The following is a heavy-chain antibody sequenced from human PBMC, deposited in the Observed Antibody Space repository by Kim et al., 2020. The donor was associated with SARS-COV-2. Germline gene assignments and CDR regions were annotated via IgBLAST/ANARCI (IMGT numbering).Heavy chain of an antibody. D-gene: IGHD3-16*02. Sequence: GGSLRLSCAASGFTFSSYGMHWVRQAPGKGLEWVAVIWYDGSNKYYADSVKGRFTISRDNSKNTLYLQMNSLRAEDTAVYYCARGSGYYDYVWGSYRSFVDYWGQGTLVTVSS. CDR3: ARGSGYYDYVWGSYRSFVDY. CDR1: GFTFSSYG. V-gene: IGHV3-33*08. J-gene: IGHJ4*02. CDR2: IWYDGSNK.